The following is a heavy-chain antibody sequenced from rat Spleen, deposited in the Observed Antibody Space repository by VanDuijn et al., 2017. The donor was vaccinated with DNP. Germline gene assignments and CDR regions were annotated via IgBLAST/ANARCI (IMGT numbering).Heavy chain of an antibody. D-gene: IGHD1-2*01. Sequence: EVQLVESGGDLVQPGRSLRLSCAASGFTFSDYNMAWVRQAPKKGLEWVATIIYDGSRTYYRDSVKGRFTISRDNAKSILYLQMDSLRSEDTATYYCARGSSSIYWYFDFWGPGTMVTVSS. V-gene: IGHV5S10*01. CDR1: GFTFSDYN. CDR2: IIYDGSRT. J-gene: IGHJ1*01. CDR3: ARGSSSIYWYFDF.